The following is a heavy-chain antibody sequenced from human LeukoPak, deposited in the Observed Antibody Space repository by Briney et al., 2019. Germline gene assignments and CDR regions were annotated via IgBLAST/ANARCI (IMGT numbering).Heavy chain of an antibody. V-gene: IGHV3-30*18. CDR2: ISYDGSNK. Sequence: GRSLRLSCAASGFTFSSYGMHWVRQAPGKGLEWVAVISYDGSNKYYADSVKGRFTISRDNSKNTLYLQMNSLRAEATAVYYCAKEVLWFGEIQGDAFDIWGQGTMVSVSS. D-gene: IGHD3-10*01. J-gene: IGHJ3*02. CDR3: AKEVLWFGEIQGDAFDI. CDR1: GFTFSSYG.